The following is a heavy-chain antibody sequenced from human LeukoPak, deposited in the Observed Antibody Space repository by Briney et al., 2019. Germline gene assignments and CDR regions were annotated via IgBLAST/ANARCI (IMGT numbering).Heavy chain of an antibody. CDR3: ARVGGGSTWFKDVFDI. Sequence: SQTLSLTCTVSGGSISSGDYYWSWIRHPPGKGLEWIGYINYSGNTYYIPSLKSRVAISVDTSKNQFSLKLSSVTAADTAVYYCARVGGGSTWFKDVFDIWGQGTMVTVSS. V-gene: IGHV4-30-4*01. CDR1: GGSISSGDYY. J-gene: IGHJ3*02. D-gene: IGHD6-13*01. CDR2: INYSGNT.